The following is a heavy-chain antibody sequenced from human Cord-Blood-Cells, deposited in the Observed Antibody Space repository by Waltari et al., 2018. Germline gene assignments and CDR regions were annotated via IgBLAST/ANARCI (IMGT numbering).Heavy chain of an antibody. CDR1: GGSFSGYY. D-gene: IGHD1-26*01. CDR3: ARVRDSGSYYYLYYFDY. V-gene: IGHV4-34*01. J-gene: IGHJ4*02. CDR2: INHSGST. Sequence: QVQLQQWGAGLLKPSETLSLTCAVYGGSFSGYYWSWIRQPPGKGLGWIGEINHSGSTNYNPSLKSRVTISGDTSKNQFSLKLGSVTAADTAVYYCARVRDSGSYYYLYYFDYWGQGTLVTVSS.